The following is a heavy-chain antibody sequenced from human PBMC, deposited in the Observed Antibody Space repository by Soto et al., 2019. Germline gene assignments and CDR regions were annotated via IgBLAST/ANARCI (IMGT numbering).Heavy chain of an antibody. CDR2: IYDSGST. CDR1: GGSISSGGHY. D-gene: IGHD3-3*01. CDR3: VRGVYY. J-gene: IGHJ4*02. Sequence: PSETLSLTCTVSGGSISSGGHYWSWIRQYPGKGLEWIGYIYDSGSTYYNPSLKSRGTISADTSKNQFSLKLSSVTAADTAVYYCVRGVYYWGQGTLVTVSS. V-gene: IGHV4-31*03.